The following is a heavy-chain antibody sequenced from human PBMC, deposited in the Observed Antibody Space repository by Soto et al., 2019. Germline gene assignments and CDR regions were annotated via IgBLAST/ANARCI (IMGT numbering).Heavy chain of an antibody. CDR1: GFSVRTNY. D-gene: IGHD2-15*01. J-gene: IGHJ6*02. V-gene: IGHV3-53*01. CDR2: VYAGEST. CDR3: AREEVGDTYYYYGMDV. Sequence: EMQVVESGGGLIQPGGSLRLSCAASGFSVRTNYMSWVRQAPGKGLEWVSIVYAGESTYYADSVKGRFTISRDNSKNTVYLQMNSLRADDTAMYYCAREEVGDTYYYYGMDVWGQGTKVTVSS.